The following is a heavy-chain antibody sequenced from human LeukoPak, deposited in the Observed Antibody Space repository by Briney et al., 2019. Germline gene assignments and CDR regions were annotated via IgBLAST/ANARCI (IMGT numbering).Heavy chain of an antibody. Sequence: AGGSLRLSCAASGFTLITYAMSWVRQAPGKGLEWVTAISGSGGSTYYADSVRGRFTITRGNSKNTLYLQMNSLRAEDTAVYYCARGKYDSSPFLQHWGQGTLVTVSS. J-gene: IGHJ1*01. CDR3: ARGKYDSSPFLQH. V-gene: IGHV3-23*01. D-gene: IGHD3-22*01. CDR2: ISGSGGST. CDR1: GFTLITYA.